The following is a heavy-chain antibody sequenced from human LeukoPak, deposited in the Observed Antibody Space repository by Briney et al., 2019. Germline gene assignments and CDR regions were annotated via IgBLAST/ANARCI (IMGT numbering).Heavy chain of an antibody. D-gene: IGHD6-13*01. CDR3: ATDNVVAAAGTHYYYMDV. J-gene: IGHJ6*03. CDR2: FDPEDGKT. Sequence: GASVKVSCKVSGYTLTELSMHWARQAPGKGLEWMGCFDPEDGKTIYAQKFQGRVTMTEDTSTDTAYMELSSLRSEDTAVYYCATDNVVAAAGTHYYYMDVWGKGTTVTVSS. V-gene: IGHV1-24*01. CDR1: GYTLTELS.